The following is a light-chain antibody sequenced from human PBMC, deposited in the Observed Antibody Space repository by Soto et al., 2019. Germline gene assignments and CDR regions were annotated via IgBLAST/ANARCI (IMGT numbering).Light chain of an antibody. CDR3: SSYTSSSTLV. Sequence: QSALTQPASVSGSPGQSITISCTGTSSDVGGYKYLSWYQQHPGKAPKLIIYEVSYRPSGVSNRFSGSKSGNTASLTISGRQAEDEADYYCSSYTSSSTLVFGTGTKVTVL. CDR1: SSDVGGYKY. CDR2: EVS. V-gene: IGLV2-14*01. J-gene: IGLJ1*01.